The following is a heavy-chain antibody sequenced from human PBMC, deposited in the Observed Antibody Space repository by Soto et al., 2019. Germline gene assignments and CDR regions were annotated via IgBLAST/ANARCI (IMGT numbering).Heavy chain of an antibody. J-gene: IGHJ6*03. D-gene: IGHD1-26*01. CDR1: GDSFNDYY. CDR2: INPNGGVT. V-gene: IGHV1-2*04. Sequence: QVQLVQSGAEVRKPGASVTVSCRSSGDSFNDYYIHWVRQAPGQGFEWMGWINPNGGVTKYAQKIQAWVSMTRDTSIRTIYMQLRRLRSDDTAVYYGARESGGATATVDYYYFYMDVWGTGTTVTVSS. CDR3: ARESGGATATVDYYYFYMDV.